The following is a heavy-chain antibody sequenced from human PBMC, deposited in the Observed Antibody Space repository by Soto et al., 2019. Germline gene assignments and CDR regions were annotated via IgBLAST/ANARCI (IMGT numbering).Heavy chain of an antibody. CDR2: IHWDDDK. D-gene: IGHD3-3*01. CDR1: GFSLSTSGVG. CDR3: AHITYNNFWSGYPGFDY. J-gene: IGHJ4*02. Sequence: QITLKESGPTLVKPTQTLTLTCTFSGFSLSTSGVGVGWIRQPPGKALECLAFIHWDDDKRYSPSLKSRLTITKDTSKNPVVLTMTNMDPVDTATYYCAHITYNNFWSGYPGFDYWGQGTLVTVSS. V-gene: IGHV2-5*02.